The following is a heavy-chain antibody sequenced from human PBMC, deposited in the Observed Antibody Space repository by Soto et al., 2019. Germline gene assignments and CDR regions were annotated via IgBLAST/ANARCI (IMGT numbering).Heavy chain of an antibody. D-gene: IGHD6-19*01. V-gene: IGHV3-23*01. J-gene: IGHJ5*02. Sequence: EMQLLESGGGLVQPGESLRLSCAASGFTFSNYAMSWVRQAPGKGPEWVSSIGGGGDTYYADAVKGRFAVSRDDPKSTLYLQMNSLRAEDTARYYCARDAVPRNGEWDWFGPWGQGTLVSVSS. CDR1: GFTFSNYA. CDR3: ARDAVPRNGEWDWFGP. CDR2: SIGGGGDT.